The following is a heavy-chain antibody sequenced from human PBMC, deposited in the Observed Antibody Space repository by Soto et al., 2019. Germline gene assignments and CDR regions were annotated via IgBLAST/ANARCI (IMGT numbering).Heavy chain of an antibody. D-gene: IGHD6-13*01. V-gene: IGHV4-39*01. J-gene: IGHJ6*02. CDR2: IYYSGST. CDR3: AIRRDSSWYPGYYYYYGMDV. Sequence: LSLTCTVSGGSISSSSYYWGWIRQPPGKGLEWIGSIYYSGSTYYNPSLKSRVTISVDTSKNQFSLKLSSVTAADTAVYYCAIRRDSSWYPGYYYYYGMDVWGQGTTVTVSS. CDR1: GGSISSSSYY.